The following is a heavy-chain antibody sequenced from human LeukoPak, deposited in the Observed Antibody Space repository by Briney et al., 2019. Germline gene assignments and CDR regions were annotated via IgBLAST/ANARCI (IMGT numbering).Heavy chain of an antibody. CDR1: GFSFSSYG. J-gene: IGHJ4*02. V-gene: IGHV3-30*02. Sequence: PGGPLRLSCAASGFSFSSYGMHWVRQAPGKGLEWMSFIRSDGSVKYYADSVKGRFTISRDNSKNTLYLQMNSLRPEDTAVYYCAKDIPQPYFDYWGQGTLVTVSS. CDR2: IRSDGSVK. D-gene: IGHD2-2*01. CDR3: AKDIPQPYFDY.